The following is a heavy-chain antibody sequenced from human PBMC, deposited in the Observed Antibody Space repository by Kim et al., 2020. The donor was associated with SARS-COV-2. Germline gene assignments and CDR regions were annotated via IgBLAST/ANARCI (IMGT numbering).Heavy chain of an antibody. CDR3: ARTVTIDYYYYMDV. V-gene: IGHV4-31*03. CDR1: GGSISSGGYY. CDR2: IYYSGST. D-gene: IGHD4-4*01. Sequence: SETLSLTCTVSGGSISSGGYYWSWIRQHPGKGLEWIGYIYYSGSTYYNPSLKSRVTISVDTSKNQFSLKLSSVTAADTAVYYCARTVTIDYYYYMDVWGKGTTVTVSS. J-gene: IGHJ6*03.